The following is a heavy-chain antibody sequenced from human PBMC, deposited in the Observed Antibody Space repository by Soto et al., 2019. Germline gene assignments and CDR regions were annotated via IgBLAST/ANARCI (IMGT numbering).Heavy chain of an antibody. Sequence: SEPLSLTCTVYGGSFSGYYWTLLRQPPGKGLEWIGEINHSGSTNYNPSLKSRVTISVDTSKNQFSLKLSSVTAADTAVYYCARGIRGIAARRANWFDPWGQGTLVTFSS. V-gene: IGHV4-34*01. CDR1: GGSFSGYY. D-gene: IGHD6-6*01. CDR3: ARGIRGIAARRANWFDP. J-gene: IGHJ5*02. CDR2: INHSGST.